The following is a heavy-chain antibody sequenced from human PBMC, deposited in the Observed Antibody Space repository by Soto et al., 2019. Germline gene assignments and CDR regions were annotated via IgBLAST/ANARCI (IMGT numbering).Heavy chain of an antibody. CDR1: GFTFTSYG. CDR3: ARDVGLDSDDFFAY. D-gene: IGHD3-9*01. V-gene: IGHV3-23*01. CDR2: IRGDGGQT. Sequence: VQLFASGGGSARPGGSLRLSCTASGFTFTSYGMGWVRQAPGKGLQWVSTIRGDGGQTHYTYPVKGRFSISRDNSKNTVYLQMDSLRAEDTAMYFCARDVGLDSDDFFAYWGQGTQVTVSS. J-gene: IGHJ4*02.